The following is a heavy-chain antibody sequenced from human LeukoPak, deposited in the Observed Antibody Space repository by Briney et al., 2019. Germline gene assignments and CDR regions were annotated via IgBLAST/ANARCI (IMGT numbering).Heavy chain of an antibody. D-gene: IGHD3-3*01. CDR3: AREGYDFWSGYYPA. J-gene: IGHJ5*02. Sequence: SETLSLTRTVSGGSISSYYWSWIRQPPGKGLEWIGYIYYSGSTNYNPSLKSRVTISVDTSKNQFSLKLSSVTAADTAVYYCAREGYDFWSGYYPAWGQGTLVTVSS. CDR1: GGSISSYY. CDR2: IYYSGST. V-gene: IGHV4-59*01.